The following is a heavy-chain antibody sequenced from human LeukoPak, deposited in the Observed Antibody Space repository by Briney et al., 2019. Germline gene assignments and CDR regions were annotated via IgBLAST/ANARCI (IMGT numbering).Heavy chain of an antibody. CDR1: GVIFSDHY. V-gene: IGHV3-72*01. Sequence: PGGSLRLSCAASGVIFSDHYIDWVRQAPGKGLEWVGRSRNKANSYTTEYAASVKGRFTISRDDSKNSLYLQMNSLKTEDTAVYYCAPGGDYCSSSSCPSWGQGTIVTVSS. J-gene: IGHJ3*01. CDR2: SRNKANSYTT. CDR3: APGGDYCSSSSCPS. D-gene: IGHD2-2*01.